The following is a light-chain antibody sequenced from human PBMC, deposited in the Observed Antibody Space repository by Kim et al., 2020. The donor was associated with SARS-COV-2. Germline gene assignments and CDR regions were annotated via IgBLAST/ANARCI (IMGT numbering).Light chain of an antibody. CDR1: QSVSTNY. CDR2: GAS. J-gene: IGKJ3*01. CDR3: QQYGSSPLT. Sequence: EIVLTQSPGTLSLSPGERATLSCRASQSVSTNYLAWYQQKPGQAPRIFIYGASRRVTGIPDRISGSGSGTDFTLTISRLEPEDFAVYYCQQYGSSPLTFGHGTKVDIK. V-gene: IGKV3-20*01.